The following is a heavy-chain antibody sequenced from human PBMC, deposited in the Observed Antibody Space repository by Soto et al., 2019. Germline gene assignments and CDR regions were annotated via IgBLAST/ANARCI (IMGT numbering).Heavy chain of an antibody. Sequence: ASVKVSCKASGYTFTGYYMHWGRQAPGQGLEWMGWINPNSGGTNYAQKFQGWVTMTRDTSISTAYMELSRLRSDDTAVYYCARDRRRAVAGTGMYAFDIWGQGTMVTVSS. CDR3: ARDRRRAVAGTGMYAFDI. CDR2: INPNSGGT. V-gene: IGHV1-2*04. CDR1: GYTFTGYY. J-gene: IGHJ3*02. D-gene: IGHD6-19*01.